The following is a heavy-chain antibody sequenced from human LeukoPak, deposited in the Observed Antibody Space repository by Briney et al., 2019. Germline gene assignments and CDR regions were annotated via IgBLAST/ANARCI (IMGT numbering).Heavy chain of an antibody. D-gene: IGHD7-27*01. CDR3: ARTMWGFDY. J-gene: IGHJ4*02. CDR1: GFTFSSYE. CDR2: ISSSGSII. Sequence: QTGGSLRLSCAASGFTFSSYEMNWVRQAPGKGLEWVSYISSSGSIIYYADSVKGRFTISRDNAKRSLFLQMNSLRVEDTAVYYCARTMWGFDYWGQGTLVTVSS. V-gene: IGHV3-48*03.